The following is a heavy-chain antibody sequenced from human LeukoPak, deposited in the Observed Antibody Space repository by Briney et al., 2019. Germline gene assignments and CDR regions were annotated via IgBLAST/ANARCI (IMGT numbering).Heavy chain of an antibody. CDR1: GFTFSSYS. V-gene: IGHV3-21*01. D-gene: IGHD3-22*01. CDR3: AARRGGYYDSSGYYYPFDY. Sequence: PGGSLRLSCAASGFTFSSYSMNWVRQAPGKGLEWVSSISSSSSYIYYADSVEGRFTISRDNAKNSLYLQMNSLRAEDTAVYYCAARRGGYYDSSGYYYPFDYWGQGTLVTVSS. J-gene: IGHJ4*02. CDR2: ISSSSSYI.